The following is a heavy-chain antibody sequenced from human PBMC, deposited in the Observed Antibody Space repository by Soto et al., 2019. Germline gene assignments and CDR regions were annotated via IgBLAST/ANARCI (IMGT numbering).Heavy chain of an antibody. J-gene: IGHJ4*02. Sequence: QVQLVQSGAEVKRPGASVKVSCKASGYTFTNNDINWVRQATGQGPEWMGWMNPSSGDTGYAQNFQGRVTMTRDTSISTAYMELRSLTSVDTAVYYCARVAGNWHDDYFDYWGQGTLVTVSS. D-gene: IGHD1-1*01. V-gene: IGHV1-8*01. CDR2: MNPSSGDT. CDR1: GYTFTNND. CDR3: ARVAGNWHDDYFDY.